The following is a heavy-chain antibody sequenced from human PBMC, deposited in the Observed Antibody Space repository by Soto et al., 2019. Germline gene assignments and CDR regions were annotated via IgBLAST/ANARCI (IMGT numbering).Heavy chain of an antibody. D-gene: IGHD3-3*01. CDR2: IVPMFGTS. CDR1: GGTSTRYA. CDR3: NRGSEYDFWSGYL. V-gene: IGHV1-69*06. J-gene: IGHJ4*02. Sequence: QERLVQSGAEVRKPGSSVKVSCKVTGGTSTRYAINWVRQAPGQGLEWMGGIVPMFGTSKYAQKFQGRVTITAETSTNIAYMELRRLRSEDTAVYYCNRGSEYDFWSGYLWGQGTLVSVSS.